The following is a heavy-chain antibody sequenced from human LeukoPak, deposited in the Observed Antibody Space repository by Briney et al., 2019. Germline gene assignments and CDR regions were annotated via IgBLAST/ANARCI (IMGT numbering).Heavy chain of an antibody. D-gene: IGHD5-18*01. CDR3: ARVDSYAEDY. CDR1: GGPFSGYY. J-gene: IGHJ4*02. CDR2: INHSGST. V-gene: IGHV4-34*01. Sequence: SETLSLTCAVYGGPFSGYYWSWIRQPPGKGLEWIGEINHSGSTNYNPSLKSRVTISVDTSKNQFSLKLSSVTAADTAVYYCARVDSYAEDYWGQGTLVTVSS.